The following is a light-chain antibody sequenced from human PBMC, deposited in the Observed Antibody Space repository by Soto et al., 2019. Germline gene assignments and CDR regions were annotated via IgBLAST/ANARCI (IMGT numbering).Light chain of an antibody. CDR2: DAS. CDR3: QQYYQWPSYT. CDR1: QSVGSN. Sequence: EIVVTQSPLTLSASPSERAIFSCRASQSVGSNIAWYQQQPRQSPRLLVYDASTRATAIPARFSGSGCGAEYALTINTLQPEDFAVYYCQQYYQWPSYTFGQGTKVDIK. V-gene: IGKV3-15*01. J-gene: IGKJ2*01.